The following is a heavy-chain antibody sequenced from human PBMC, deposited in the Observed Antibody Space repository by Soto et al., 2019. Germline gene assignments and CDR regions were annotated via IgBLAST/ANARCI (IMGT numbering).Heavy chain of an antibody. D-gene: IGHD2-2*01. Sequence: QVQLVESGGGVVQPGRSLRLSCAASGFTFSSYGMHWVRQAPGKGLEWVAVISYDGSNKYYADSVKGRFTISRDNSKNTLYLQMNSLRAEDTAVYYCAKAPHCSSTSCYFFDYWGQGTLVTVSS. CDR3: AKAPHCSSTSCYFFDY. J-gene: IGHJ4*02. CDR1: GFTFSSYG. CDR2: ISYDGSNK. V-gene: IGHV3-30*18.